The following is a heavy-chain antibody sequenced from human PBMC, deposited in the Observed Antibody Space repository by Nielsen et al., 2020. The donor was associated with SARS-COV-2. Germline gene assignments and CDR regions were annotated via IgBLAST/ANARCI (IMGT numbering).Heavy chain of an antibody. Sequence: GESLKISCAASGFTFSSYAMHWVRQAPGKGLEWVAVISYDGSNKSYADSVKGRFTISRDNSKNTLYLQMNSLRAEDTAVYYCARGLVATILSGKDYWGQGTLVTVSS. D-gene: IGHD5-12*01. CDR1: GFTFSSYA. CDR2: ISYDGSNK. CDR3: ARGLVATILSGKDY. V-gene: IGHV3-30-3*01. J-gene: IGHJ4*02.